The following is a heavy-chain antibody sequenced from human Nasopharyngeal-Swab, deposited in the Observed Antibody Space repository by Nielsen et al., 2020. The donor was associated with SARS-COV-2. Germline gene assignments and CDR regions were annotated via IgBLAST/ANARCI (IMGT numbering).Heavy chain of an antibody. J-gene: IGHJ6*02. CDR2: IYYSGST. Sequence: WIRQPPGKGLEWIGFIYYSGSTNYNPSLKSRVTISVDTSKNQFSLKLSSVTAADTAVYYCARVAPPSTMVRGVHYGMDVWGQGTTVTVSS. D-gene: IGHD3-10*01. V-gene: IGHV4-59*01. CDR3: ARVAPPSTMVRGVHYGMDV.